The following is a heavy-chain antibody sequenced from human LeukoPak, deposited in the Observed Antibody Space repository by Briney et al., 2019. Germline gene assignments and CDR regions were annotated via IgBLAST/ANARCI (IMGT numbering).Heavy chain of an antibody. Sequence: GGSLRLSCAASGISFTTYVISWVRQAPGRGLEWVSGISESGNATYYTDSVAGRFSVSRDNSKNKVFLHMTSLRVEDTAIYYCAPGLTYWGQGALVTVSS. CDR2: ISESGNAT. D-gene: IGHD2-8*02. V-gene: IGHV3-23*01. CDR3: APGLTY. J-gene: IGHJ4*02. CDR1: GISFTTYV.